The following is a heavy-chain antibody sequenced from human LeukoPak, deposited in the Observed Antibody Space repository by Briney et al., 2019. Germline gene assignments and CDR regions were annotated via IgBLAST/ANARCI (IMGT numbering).Heavy chain of an antibody. CDR2: INPNSGGT. J-gene: IGHJ5*02. CDR1: GYIFTDYY. CDR3: ARVEYSSGWYWFDP. V-gene: IGHV1/OR15-1*01. D-gene: IGHD6-19*01. Sequence: ASVKVSCKASGYIFTDYYMHWVRQAPGQELGWMGRINPNSGGTNYAQKFQGRVTMTTDTSTSTAYTELRSLRSDDTAVYYCARVEYSSGWYWFDPWGQGTLVTVSS.